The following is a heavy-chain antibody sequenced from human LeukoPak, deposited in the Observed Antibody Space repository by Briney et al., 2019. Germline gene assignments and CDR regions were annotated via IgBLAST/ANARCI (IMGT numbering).Heavy chain of an antibody. CDR1: GGSISSYY. Sequence: SETLSLTCTVSGGSISSYYWSWIRQPAGKGLKCIGRIYTSGSTNYNPSLKSRVTMSVDTSKNQFSLKLSSVTAADTAVYYCARDLWIQLWSPERAFDIWGQGTMVTVSS. V-gene: IGHV4-4*07. CDR2: IYTSGST. CDR3: ARDLWIQLWSPERAFDI. J-gene: IGHJ3*02. D-gene: IGHD5-18*01.